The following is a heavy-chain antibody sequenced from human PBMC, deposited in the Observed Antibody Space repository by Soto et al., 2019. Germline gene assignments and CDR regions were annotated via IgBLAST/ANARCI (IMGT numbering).Heavy chain of an antibody. Sequence: ASVKVSCKASGYTFTTYGISWVRQAPGQGLEWMGWISTYNGITNYAQKVQGRVTMTTDTSTSTAYMELRSLRSDDTAVYYCARERSGSYSGVWYFDYWGQGTLGTVS. D-gene: IGHD1-26*01. V-gene: IGHV1-18*04. J-gene: IGHJ4*02. CDR2: ISTYNGIT. CDR1: GYTFTTYG. CDR3: ARERSGSYSGVWYFDY.